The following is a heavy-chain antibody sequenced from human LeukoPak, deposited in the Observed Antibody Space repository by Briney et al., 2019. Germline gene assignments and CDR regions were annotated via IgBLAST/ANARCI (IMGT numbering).Heavy chain of an antibody. Sequence: PSETLSLTCTVSGGSISGHYWSWIRQPPGKGLECIGHIYCSGSTNYNPSLKSRVTISVDTSKNQFSLKLSSVTAADTAVYYCARGYDFWSGYGAKGYGMDVWGQGTTVTVSS. CDR3: ARGYDFWSGYGAKGYGMDV. CDR2: IYCSGST. D-gene: IGHD3-3*01. CDR1: GGSISGHY. V-gene: IGHV4-59*11. J-gene: IGHJ6*02.